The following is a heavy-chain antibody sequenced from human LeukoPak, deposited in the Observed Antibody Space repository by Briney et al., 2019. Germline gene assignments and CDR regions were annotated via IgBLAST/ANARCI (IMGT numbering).Heavy chain of an antibody. V-gene: IGHV3-23*01. J-gene: IGHJ3*02. Sequence: HAGGSLRLSCAASGFTFSSYAMSWVRQAPGKGLEWVSAISGSGGSTYYADSVKGRFTISRDNSKNTLYLQMNSLGAEDTAVYYCAKDGYCSGGSCYSVDAFDIWGQGTMVTVSS. CDR2: ISGSGGST. CDR1: GFTFSSYA. CDR3: AKDGYCSGGSCYSVDAFDI. D-gene: IGHD2-15*01.